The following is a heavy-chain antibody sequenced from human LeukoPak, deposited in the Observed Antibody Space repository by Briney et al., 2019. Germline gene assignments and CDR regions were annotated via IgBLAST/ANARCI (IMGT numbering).Heavy chain of an antibody. V-gene: IGHV1-2*02. CDR2: INPNSGGT. J-gene: IGHJ6*03. CDR3: ARDRYPLYYYYMDV. D-gene: IGHD1-14*01. CDR1: GYTFTGYY. Sequence: GASVKVSXKASGYTFTGYYMHWVRQAPGQGLEWMGWINPNSGGTNYAQKFQGRVTMTRDTSISTAYMELSRLRSDDTAVYYCARDRYPLYYYYMDVWGKGTTVTVSS.